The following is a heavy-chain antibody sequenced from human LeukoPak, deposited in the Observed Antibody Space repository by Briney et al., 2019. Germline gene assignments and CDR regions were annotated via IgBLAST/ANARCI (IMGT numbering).Heavy chain of an antibody. CDR1: GFTVSSNY. CDR2: IYSGGST. Sequence: PGGSLRLSCVASGFTVSSNYMSWVRPAPGKGLEWVAVIYSGGSTYYADSVKGRFTISRDNSKNTLYLQMNSLRAEDTAVYYCARTSGYYYYYYMDVWGKGTTVTISS. V-gene: IGHV3-53*01. J-gene: IGHJ6*03. CDR3: ARTSGYYYYYYMDV. D-gene: IGHD3-10*01.